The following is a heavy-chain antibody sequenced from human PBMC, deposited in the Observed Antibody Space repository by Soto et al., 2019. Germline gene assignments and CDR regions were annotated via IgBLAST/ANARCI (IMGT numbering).Heavy chain of an antibody. Sequence: QVQLVQSGPEVKKPGTSVKVSCKTSGYGFSNYVVSWVRQAPGQGLEWGGRVDPDNVHTKYAQKLQGRVTMATDTATNTACMELRSRTFDDTAVYYCARGAASGYSYFYYMDVWGKGTTVTVSS. CDR3: ARGAASGYSYFYYMDV. D-gene: IGHD6-13*01. V-gene: IGHV1-18*01. J-gene: IGHJ6*03. CDR1: GYGFSNYV. CDR2: VDPDNVHT.